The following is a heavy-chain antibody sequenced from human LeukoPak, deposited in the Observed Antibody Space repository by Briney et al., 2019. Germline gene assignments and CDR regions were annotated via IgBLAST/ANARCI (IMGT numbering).Heavy chain of an antibody. Sequence: GGSLRLSCAASGFTFSSYGMHWVRQAPGKGLEWVAVIWYDGSNKYYADSVKGRFTISRDNSKNTLYLQMNSLRAEDTAVYYCARDLVISSSIYYYGMDVWGQGTTVTVSS. CDR3: ARDLVISSSIYYYGMDV. CDR2: IWYDGSNK. V-gene: IGHV3-33*01. J-gene: IGHJ6*02. CDR1: GFTFSSYG. D-gene: IGHD6-13*01.